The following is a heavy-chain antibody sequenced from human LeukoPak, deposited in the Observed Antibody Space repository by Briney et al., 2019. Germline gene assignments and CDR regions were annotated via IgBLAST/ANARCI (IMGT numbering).Heavy chain of an antibody. Sequence: PGGSLRLSCAASGFTFSSYGMHWVRQAPGKGLEWVAFIRYDGSNKCYADSVKGRFTISRDNSKNTLYLQMNSLRAEDTAVYYCANTILAVVPAVYAFDIWGQGTMVTVSS. V-gene: IGHV3-30*02. D-gene: IGHD2-2*01. CDR1: GFTFSSYG. J-gene: IGHJ3*02. CDR2: IRYDGSNK. CDR3: ANTILAVVPAVYAFDI.